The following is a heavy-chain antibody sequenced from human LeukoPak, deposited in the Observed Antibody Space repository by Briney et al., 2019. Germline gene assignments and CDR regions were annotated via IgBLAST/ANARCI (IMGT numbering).Heavy chain of an antibody. J-gene: IGHJ3*02. D-gene: IGHD1/OR15-1a*01. V-gene: IGHV3-23*01. CDR1: GFKFDAYP. CDR2: ISDSGGST. Sequence: QSGGSLKLSCAASGFKFDAYPMSWVRHAPVKGLEWVSSISDSGGSTHYAEPVRGRFSLSRDNFEKTLHLQMNRLRAEDTAVYYCAKGKINNDGAFDIWGQGTRVIVAS. CDR3: AKGKINNDGAFDI.